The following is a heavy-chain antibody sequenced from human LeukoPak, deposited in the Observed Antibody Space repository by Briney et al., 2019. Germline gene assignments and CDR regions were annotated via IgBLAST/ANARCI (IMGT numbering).Heavy chain of an antibody. D-gene: IGHD6-19*01. CDR3: ARGPPRSIAVS. Sequence: SETLSLTCTVSGGSISSYFWNWIRQPPGMGLEWIGDIYYSGSTNYNPSLKSRVTISVDTSKKQFSLRLSSVTAADTAVYYCARGPPRSIAVSWGQGTLVTVSS. CDR2: IYYSGST. J-gene: IGHJ5*02. V-gene: IGHV4-59*01. CDR1: GGSISSYF.